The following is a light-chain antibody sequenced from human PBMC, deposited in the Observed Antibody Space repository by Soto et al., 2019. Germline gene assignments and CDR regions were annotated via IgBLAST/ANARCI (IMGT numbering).Light chain of an antibody. Sequence: QSVLTQPRAVSGSPGQSVTMSCTGTSSDVGGFNYVSWYQQHPGKAPKLMIYDVSKRPSGVPDRFSGSKSDNTASLTISGLQAEDEADYYCCSYAGRYTYVFGTGTKSPS. V-gene: IGLV2-11*01. CDR3: CSYAGRYTYV. CDR2: DVS. J-gene: IGLJ1*01. CDR1: SSDVGGFNY.